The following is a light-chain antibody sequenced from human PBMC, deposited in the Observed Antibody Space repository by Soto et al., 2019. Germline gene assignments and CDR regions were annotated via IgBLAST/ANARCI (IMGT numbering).Light chain of an antibody. Sequence: QLVLTQSSSSSASLGSSVKRTCTLSSGHSSYIIAWHQQQPGKAPRYLMKLEGSGSYNKGSGVPDRFSGSRSGADRYLNISNLQFEDEADYYCEDWGSNTQHGVFGGGTKLTVL. CDR1: SGHSSYI. J-gene: IGLJ3*02. CDR2: LEGSGSY. CDR3: EDWGSNTQHGV. V-gene: IGLV4-60*02.